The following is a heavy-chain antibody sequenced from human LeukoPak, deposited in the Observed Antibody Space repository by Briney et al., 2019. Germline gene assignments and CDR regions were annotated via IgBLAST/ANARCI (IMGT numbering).Heavy chain of an antibody. CDR2: IQNDGSNK. J-gene: IGHJ4*02. D-gene: IGHD3-22*01. CDR3: ARDLYYDSSGYFGY. V-gene: IGHV3-30*02. Sequence: GGSLRLSCAASRFPFSSYAMHWVRQAPGKGLEWVAFIQNDGSNKYYADSVKGRFTISRDNSKNTLYLQMNSLRAEDTAVYYCARDLYYDSSGYFGYWGQGTLVTVSS. CDR1: RFPFSSYA.